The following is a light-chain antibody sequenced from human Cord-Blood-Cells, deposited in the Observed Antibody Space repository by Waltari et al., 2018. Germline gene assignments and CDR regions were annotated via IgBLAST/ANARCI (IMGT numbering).Light chain of an antibody. CDR1: SSADGSYNL. CDR2: EGS. Sequence: QSALTQPASASGSPRQSITISRTGTSSADGSYNLAFWYQQHPGKAPKLMIYEGSKRPSGVSNRFSGSKSGNTASLTISGLQAEDEADYYCCSYAGSSSYVFGTGTKVTVL. J-gene: IGLJ1*01. CDR3: CSYAGSSSYV. V-gene: IGLV2-23*01.